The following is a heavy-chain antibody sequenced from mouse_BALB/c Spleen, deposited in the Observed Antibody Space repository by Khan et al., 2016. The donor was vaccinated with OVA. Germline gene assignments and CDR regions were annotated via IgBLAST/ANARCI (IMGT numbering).Heavy chain of an antibody. CDR2: IWGGGST. CDR1: GFSLSDYG. Sequence: QVQLKESGPGLVAPSQNLSITCTVSGFSLSDYGVSWIRQPPGKGLEWLGVIWGGGSTYYNSALKSRLSISKDNSKSQVFLKMSSLQSDDTAMFYCAKGIWSYYYTVDDWGQGTSVTVSS. CDR3: AKGIWSYYYTVDD. V-gene: IGHV2-6-5*01. J-gene: IGHJ4*01.